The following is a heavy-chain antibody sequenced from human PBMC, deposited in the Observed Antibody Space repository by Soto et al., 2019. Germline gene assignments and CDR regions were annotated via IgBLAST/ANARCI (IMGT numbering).Heavy chain of an antibody. J-gene: IGHJ6*02. V-gene: IGHV3-30*18. Sequence: GVSLRLSCAASGFTFSNYGMHWVRQAPGKGLEWVTFISYDGSNEYYADSVKGRFTVSRDNSKNTLFLQMNSLRAEDTAVYYCAKEDFEANYGLDVWGQGTTVTVSS. CDR3: AKEDFEANYGLDV. CDR1: GFTFSNYG. CDR2: ISYDGSNE.